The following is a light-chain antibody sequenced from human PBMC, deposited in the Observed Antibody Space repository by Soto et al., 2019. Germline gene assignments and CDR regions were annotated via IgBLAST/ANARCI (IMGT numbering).Light chain of an antibody. CDR2: AVS. J-gene: IGKJ1*01. V-gene: IGKV2D-29*01. CDR3: MQDVDAAWT. CDR1: QSLAFSDGKTY. Sequence: DIVLTQTPRSLSVTPGQPASISCKSSQSLAFSDGKTYFYWLLQDPGQPPHLRISAVSNRFSGGPDRFGGCESGTDFTLRNSRVEAEDVRIYNCMQDVDAAWTFGQGTKVDI.